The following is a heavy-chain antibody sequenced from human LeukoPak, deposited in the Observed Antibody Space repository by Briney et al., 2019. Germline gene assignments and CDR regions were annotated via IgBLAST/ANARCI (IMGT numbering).Heavy chain of an antibody. V-gene: IGHV3-7*01. J-gene: IGHJ4*02. CDR2: IKQDGSEK. CDR1: GFTFSTYW. D-gene: IGHD3-3*01. Sequence: GGSLRLSCAASGFTFSTYWMSWVRQAPGKGLEWVANIKQDGSEKYYVDSVKGRFTISRDNAKNSLYLQMNSLRAEDTAVYYCARVPYSDMEWLLLIYFDYWGQGTLVTVSS. CDR3: ARVPYSDMEWLLLIYFDY.